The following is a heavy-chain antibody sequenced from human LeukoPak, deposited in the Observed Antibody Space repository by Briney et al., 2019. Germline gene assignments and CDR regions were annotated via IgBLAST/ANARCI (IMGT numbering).Heavy chain of an antibody. CDR1: GFTVSSNY. CDR3: AKDSDDILTGPFVD. J-gene: IGHJ4*02. D-gene: IGHD3-9*01. V-gene: IGHV3-9*01. Sequence: PGGSLRLSCAASGFTVSSNYMSWVRQAPGKGLEWVSGISWNSGSIGYADSVKGRFTISRDNAKNSLYLQMNSLRAEDTALYYCAKDSDDILTGPFVDWGQGTLVTVSS. CDR2: ISWNSGSI.